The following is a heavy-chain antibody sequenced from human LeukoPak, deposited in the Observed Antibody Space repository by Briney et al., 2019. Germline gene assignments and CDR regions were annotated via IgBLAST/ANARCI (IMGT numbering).Heavy chain of an antibody. Sequence: PGRSLRLSCAASGFTFSSYGMHWVRQAPGKGLEWVAVISYDGSNKYYADSVKGRFTISRDNSKNTLYLQMNSLRAEDTAVYYCAREHSGYIYYYYYMDVWGKGTTVTVSS. V-gene: IGHV3-30*03. CDR3: AREHSGYIYYYYYMDV. D-gene: IGHD5-12*01. J-gene: IGHJ6*03. CDR2: ISYDGSNK. CDR1: GFTFSSYG.